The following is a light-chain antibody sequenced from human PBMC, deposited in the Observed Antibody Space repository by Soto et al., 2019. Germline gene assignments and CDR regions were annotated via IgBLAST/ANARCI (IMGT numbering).Light chain of an antibody. CDR1: QSVSSY. Sequence: EIVLTQSPATLSLSPGERATLSCRASQSVSSYLLWYQQKPGQAPRALIYDASVRATGSPARFSGSGSGTDFTLTISSLVPEDFAVYYCQQRSSSPWTFGQGTRVEIK. V-gene: IGKV3-11*01. CDR2: DAS. CDR3: QQRSSSPWT. J-gene: IGKJ1*01.